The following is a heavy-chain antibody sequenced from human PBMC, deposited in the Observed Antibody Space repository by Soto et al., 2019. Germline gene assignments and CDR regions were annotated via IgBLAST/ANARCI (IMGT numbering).Heavy chain of an antibody. J-gene: IGHJ6*02. CDR3: ARQLPTGYSSSWYYYYYYGMDV. D-gene: IGHD6-13*01. V-gene: IGHV5-51*01. CDR1: GYSFTSYW. CDR2: IYPGDSDT. Sequence: PGESLKISCKGSGYSFTSYWIGWVRQMPGKGLGWVGIIYPGDSDTRYSPSFQGQVTISADKSISTAYLQWSSLKASDTAMYYCARQLPTGYSSSWYYYYYYGMDVWGQGTTVTVSS.